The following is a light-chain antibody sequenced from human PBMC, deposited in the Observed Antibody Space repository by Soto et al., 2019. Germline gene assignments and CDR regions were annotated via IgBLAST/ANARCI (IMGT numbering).Light chain of an antibody. J-gene: IGKJ1*01. CDR2: QAS. CDR3: KQHQTYST. CDR1: QSIAVW. Sequence: DIQMTQSPSTLSASVGDRVTITCRASQSIAVWLAWYQQKPGKAPKLLIYQASRLESGVPSRFSGSGPGTEFTLTSSSLQPDDFATYYCKQHQTYSTFGQGTKVEIK. V-gene: IGKV1-5*03.